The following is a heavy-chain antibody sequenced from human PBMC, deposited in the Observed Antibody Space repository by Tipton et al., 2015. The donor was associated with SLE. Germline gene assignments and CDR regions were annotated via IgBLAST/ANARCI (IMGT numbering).Heavy chain of an antibody. CDR1: GFTFSYYW. D-gene: IGHD3-16*01. J-gene: IGHJ4*02. CDR2: INSDGSST. CDR3: VKEGGDY. V-gene: IGHV3-74*01. Sequence: SLRLSCAASGFTFSYYWMHWGRQAPGKGLVWVSRINSDGSSTSYADSVKGRFTISRDNAKNTLYLQMNSLRAEDTAVYYCVKEGGDYWGQGTQVNVSS.